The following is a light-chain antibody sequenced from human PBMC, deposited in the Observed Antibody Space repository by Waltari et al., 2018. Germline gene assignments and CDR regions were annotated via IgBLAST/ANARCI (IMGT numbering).Light chain of an antibody. CDR2: LGS. CDR3: MQALQTPYT. J-gene: IGKJ2*01. V-gene: IGKV2-28*01. Sequence: DIVMTQSPLSLPVTPGEPASISCRSSQSLLHSNGYNYLDWYLQKAGQSPQLLIYLGSNRASGVPDRFSGSGSGTDFTLETSRVEAEDVGVYYCMQALQTPYTFGQGTKLEIK. CDR1: QSLLHSNGYNY.